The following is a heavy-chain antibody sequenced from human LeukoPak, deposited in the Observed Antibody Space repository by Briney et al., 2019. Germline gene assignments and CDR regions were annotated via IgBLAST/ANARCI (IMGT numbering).Heavy chain of an antibody. J-gene: IGHJ4*02. V-gene: IGHV1-2*02. CDR3: ERVGSYYMVVIYC. CDR1: GYTFTVYY. CDR2: INPNSGGT. D-gene: IGHD1-26*01. Sequence: ASVKVSCKASGYTFTVYYMHWVRHAPAQGLEWMGWINPNSGGTNYTQKFPGRVTITRDTANSTAYMELRRQRPGDTAVYYYERVGSYYMVVIYCWGQRTLVTVS.